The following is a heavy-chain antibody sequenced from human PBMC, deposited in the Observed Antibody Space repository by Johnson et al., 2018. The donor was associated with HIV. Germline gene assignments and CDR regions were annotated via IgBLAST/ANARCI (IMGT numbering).Heavy chain of an antibody. J-gene: IGHJ3*02. Sequence: EQLVESGGGVVRPGGSLRLSCPASGFRFSNAWMGWVRQAPGKGLEWLGRIKSKTGGGTTSYAAPVKGRFTISRDDSKDTVYLHMNSLKVDDTAVYYCTTDWEYYYGSGKLDAFDMWGQGTMVTVSS. CDR1: GFRFSNAW. CDR2: IKSKTGGGTT. V-gene: IGHV3-15*01. CDR3: TTDWEYYYGSGKLDAFDM. D-gene: IGHD3-10*01.